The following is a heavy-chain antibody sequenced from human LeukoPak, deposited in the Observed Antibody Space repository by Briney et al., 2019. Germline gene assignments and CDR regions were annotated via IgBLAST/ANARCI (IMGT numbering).Heavy chain of an antibody. V-gene: IGHV4-34*01. CDR1: GGSFSGYY. D-gene: IGHD6-13*01. J-gene: IGHJ5*02. CDR2: INHSGST. Sequence: TETLSLTCAVYGGSFSGYYWSWIRQPPGKGLEWIGEINHSGSTNYNPSLKSRVTISVDTSKNQFSLKLSSVTAADTAVYYCARRTQQLVSWFDPWGQGTLVTVSS. CDR3: ARRTQQLVSWFDP.